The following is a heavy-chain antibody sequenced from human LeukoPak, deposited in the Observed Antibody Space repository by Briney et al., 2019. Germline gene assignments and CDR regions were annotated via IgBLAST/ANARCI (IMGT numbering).Heavy chain of an antibody. Sequence: VKPSETLSLTCTVSGTSITSYYWNWIRQAPGQGPEWIGYGHYSGNTKYNPPLKSRVTISVDTSKNQFSLRLSSVTAADTAVYFCAKWASDSRAFDLWGQGTLVTVSS. CDR1: GTSITSYY. CDR3: AKWASDSRAFDL. J-gene: IGHJ4*02. V-gene: IGHV4-59*08. D-gene: IGHD2-8*01. CDR2: GHYSGNT.